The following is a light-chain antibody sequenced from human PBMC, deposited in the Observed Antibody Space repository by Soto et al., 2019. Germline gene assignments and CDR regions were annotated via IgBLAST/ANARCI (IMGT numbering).Light chain of an antibody. CDR1: QDISDY. V-gene: IGKV1-9*01. CDR2: AAS. CDR3: QQLNSYPLT. Sequence: DIQLTQSPSFLSASVGDRVTITCRASQDISDYLAWYQQRPGKAPKLLFYAASTLQSGVPSRFSGSGSGTEFTLTISSLQPEDFATYSCQQLNSYPLTFGGGTKVEIK. J-gene: IGKJ4*01.